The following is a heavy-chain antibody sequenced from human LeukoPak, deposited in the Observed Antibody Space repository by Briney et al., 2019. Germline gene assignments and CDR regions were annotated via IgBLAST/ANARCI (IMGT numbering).Heavy chain of an antibody. CDR2: IIPIFGTA. Sequence: VKVSCKASGGTFSSYAISWVRQAPGQGLEWMGGIIPIFGTANYAQKFQGRVTITADESTSTAYMELSSLRSEDTAVYYCARAYGGNSREDYWGQGTLVTVSS. V-gene: IGHV1-69*01. D-gene: IGHD4-23*01. CDR3: ARAYGGNSREDY. J-gene: IGHJ4*02. CDR1: GGTFSSYA.